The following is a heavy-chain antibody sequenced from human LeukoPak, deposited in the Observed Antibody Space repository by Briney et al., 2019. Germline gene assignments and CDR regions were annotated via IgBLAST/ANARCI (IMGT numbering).Heavy chain of an antibody. D-gene: IGHD3-22*01. CDR2: IRYDGSNK. CDR3: NTYYYDSSGYYYDFSWFDP. J-gene: IGHJ5*02. Sequence: GGSLRLSCAASGFTFSSYAMSWVRQAPGKGLEWVAFIRYDGSNKYYADSVKGRFTISRDNSKNTLYLQMNSLRAEDTAVYYCNTYYYDSSGYYYDFSWFDPWGQGTLVTVSS. V-gene: IGHV3-30*02. CDR1: GFTFSSYA.